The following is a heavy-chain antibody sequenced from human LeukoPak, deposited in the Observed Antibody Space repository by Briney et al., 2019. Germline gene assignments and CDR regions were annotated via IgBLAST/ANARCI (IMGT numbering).Heavy chain of an antibody. D-gene: IGHD6-13*01. J-gene: IGHJ5*02. CDR2: IKQDGSEK. CDR3: AREISSWDRREGRVDP. V-gene: IGHV3-7*01. CDR1: GFTFSNYW. Sequence: GGSLRLSCAVSGFTFSNYWMSWVRQAPGKGLEWVANIKQDGSEKYSVDSVRGRFTISRDNAKSLLYLQMSLLRTEDTAVYYCAREISSWDRREGRVDPLGQGTLVT.